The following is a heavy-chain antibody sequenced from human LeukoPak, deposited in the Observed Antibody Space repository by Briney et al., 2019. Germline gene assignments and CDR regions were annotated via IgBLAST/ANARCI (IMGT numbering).Heavy chain of an antibody. V-gene: IGHV4-59*01. CDR1: GGSISSYY. CDR2: IYYSGST. Sequence: SETLSLTCTVSGGSISSYYWSWIRQPPGKGLEWIGYIYYSGSTNYNPPLKSRVTISVDTSKNQFSLKLSSVTAADTAVYYCARGRLRLGELYPYYFDYWGQGTLVTVSS. CDR3: ARGRLRLGELYPYYFDY. J-gene: IGHJ4*02. D-gene: IGHD3-16*01.